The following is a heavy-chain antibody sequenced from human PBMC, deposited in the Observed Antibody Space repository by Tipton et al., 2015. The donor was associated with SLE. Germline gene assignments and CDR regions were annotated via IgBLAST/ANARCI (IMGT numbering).Heavy chain of an antibody. CDR1: GFTSSSYE. CDR2: ISSSSSTI. Sequence: GSLRLSCAASGFTSSSYEMNWVRQAPGKGLEWVSYISSSSSTIYYADSMKGRFTISRDNAKNSLYLQMNSLRADDTAVYYCARDRGEWLIDYWGQGSLVTVSS. J-gene: IGHJ4*02. CDR3: ARDRGEWLIDY. D-gene: IGHD3-3*01. V-gene: IGHV3-48*03.